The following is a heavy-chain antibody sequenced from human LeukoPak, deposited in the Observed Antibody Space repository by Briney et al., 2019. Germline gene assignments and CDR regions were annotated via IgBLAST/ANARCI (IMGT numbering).Heavy chain of an antibody. V-gene: IGHV3-33*06. J-gene: IGHJ4*02. CDR1: GFTFSSYA. D-gene: IGHD2-15*01. CDR3: AKAPLWGSGGSRDLYYFDY. CDR2: IWYDGSNK. Sequence: PGRSLRLSCAASGFTFSSYALHWVRQAPGKGLEWVAVIWYDGSNKYYADSVKGRFTISRDNSKNTLYLQMNSLRAEDTAVYYCAKAPLWGSGGSRDLYYFDYWGQGTLVTVSS.